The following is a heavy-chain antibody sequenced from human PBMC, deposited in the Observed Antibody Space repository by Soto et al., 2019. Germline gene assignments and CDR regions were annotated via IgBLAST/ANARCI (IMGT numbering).Heavy chain of an antibody. V-gene: IGHV1-69*01. D-gene: IGHD3-10*01. J-gene: IGHJ6*02. CDR3: VAELYFGKLSVL. Sequence: QVQLVQSGVEVKKPGSSVWVSCKASGDTFKNSVISWVRQAPGQGLEWMGGTIPLFGTTDYAQKFQGRLTITTDESTTTAYMEVSRLTSEDTAVYYCVAELYFGKLSVLWGQGTTVIVSS. CDR2: TIPLFGTT. CDR1: GDTFKNSV.